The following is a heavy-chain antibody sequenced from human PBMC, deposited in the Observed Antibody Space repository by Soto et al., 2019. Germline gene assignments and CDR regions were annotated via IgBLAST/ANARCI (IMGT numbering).Heavy chain of an antibody. V-gene: IGHV3-15*01. D-gene: IGHD4-17*01. Sequence: EVQLVESGGGLVKPGGSLRLSCAASGFTFSNAWMSWVRQAPGKGLEWVGRIKSKTDGGTTDYAAPVKGRFTISRDDSKNTLYLQMNSLKTEDTAVYYCTKDLDYGDWYFDLWGRGPLVTVSS. J-gene: IGHJ2*01. CDR1: GFTFSNAW. CDR2: IKSKTDGGTT. CDR3: TKDLDYGDWYFDL.